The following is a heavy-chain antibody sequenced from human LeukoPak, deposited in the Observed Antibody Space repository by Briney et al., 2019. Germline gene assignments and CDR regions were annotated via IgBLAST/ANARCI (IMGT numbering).Heavy chain of an antibody. J-gene: IGHJ3*02. V-gene: IGHV6-1*01. CDR1: GDSLSSNSAA. Sequence: SQTLSLTCAISGDSLSSNSAAWNWIRQSPSRGLEWLGRTYYRSKWYNDYAVSVKSRITINPDTYKNQFSLQLNSVTPEDTAVYYCARGSEWELLRGDAFDIWGQGTMVTVSS. CDR3: ARGSEWELLRGDAFDI. CDR2: TYYRSKWYN. D-gene: IGHD1-26*01.